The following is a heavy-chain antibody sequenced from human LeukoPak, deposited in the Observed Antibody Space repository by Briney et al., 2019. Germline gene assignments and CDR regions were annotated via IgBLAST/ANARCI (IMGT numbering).Heavy chain of an antibody. Sequence: EPSETLSLTCTVSGGSISSGSYYWSWIRQPAGRGLEWIGRIYTSGDTNYNPSLKSRVTISLDTSKNQFSLRLSSVTAADTAVYYCARALVKNYYYYYMDVWGKGTTVTISS. CDR2: IYTSGDT. CDR3: ARALVKNYYYYYMDV. D-gene: IGHD2-21*01. V-gene: IGHV4-61*02. J-gene: IGHJ6*03. CDR1: GGSISSGSYY.